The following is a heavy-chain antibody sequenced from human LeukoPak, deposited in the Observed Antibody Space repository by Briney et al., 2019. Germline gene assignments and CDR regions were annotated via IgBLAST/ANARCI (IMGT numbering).Heavy chain of an antibody. CDR2: ISSSGST. CDR1: GDSISSGDYY. D-gene: IGHD3-16*02. V-gene: IGHV4-61*02. CDR3: ARLRLFVWGSYRPSSQYFDY. Sequence: PSETLSLTCTVSGDSISSGDYYWSWIRQPAGKGLEWIGRISSSGSTNYNPSLKSRVTISVDTSKNQFSLKLSSVTAADTAVYYCARLRLFVWGSYRPSSQYFDYWGQGTLVTVSS. J-gene: IGHJ4*02.